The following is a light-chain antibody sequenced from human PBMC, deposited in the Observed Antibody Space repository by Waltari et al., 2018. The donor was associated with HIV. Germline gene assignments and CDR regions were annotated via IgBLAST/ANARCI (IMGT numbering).Light chain of an antibody. CDR1: KIGSNS. CDR2: FDS. Sequence: SYLLTQPPSVSVAPGQTARITCEGNKIGSNSVHCYQQKPGQAPVLVIYFDSARPSGIPERFSGSNSGNTATLTIIRVESGDEADYHCQLWDTKSVHPGAVFGGGTKLTVL. V-gene: IGLV3-21*04. J-gene: IGLJ2*01. CDR3: QLWDTKSVHPGAV.